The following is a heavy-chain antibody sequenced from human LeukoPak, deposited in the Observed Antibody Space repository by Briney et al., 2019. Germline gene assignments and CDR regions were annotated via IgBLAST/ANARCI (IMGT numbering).Heavy chain of an antibody. CDR1: GFTFSSSA. CDR2: ISGSGSGSST. CDR3: AKSGYNRFDY. Sequence: GGSLRLSCAASGFTFSSSAMSWVRQAPGKGLEWVSTISGSGSGSSTYYADSVKGRFTISRDNSKNTLYLQMNSLRAEDTAVYYCAKSGYNRFDYWGQGTLVTVS. V-gene: IGHV3-23*01. D-gene: IGHD5-24*01. J-gene: IGHJ4*02.